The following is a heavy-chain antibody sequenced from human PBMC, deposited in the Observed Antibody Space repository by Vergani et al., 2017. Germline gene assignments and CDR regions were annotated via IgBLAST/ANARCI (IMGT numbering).Heavy chain of an antibody. J-gene: IGHJ6*03. Sequence: EVQLVESGGGLVQPGGSLRLSCAASGFTFSSYEMNWVRQAPGKGLEWVSYISSSGSTIYYADSVKGRFTISRDNAKNALYLQMKSLRAEDTAVYYCARARRYYYYMDVWGKGTTVTVSS. V-gene: IGHV3-48*03. CDR3: ARARRYYYYMDV. CDR1: GFTFSSYE. CDR2: ISSSGSTI.